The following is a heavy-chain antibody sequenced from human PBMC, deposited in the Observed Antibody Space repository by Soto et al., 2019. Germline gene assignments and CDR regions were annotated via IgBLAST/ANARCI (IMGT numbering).Heavy chain of an antibody. CDR2: ISYDGSNK. CDR1: GFTFSSYA. V-gene: IGHV3-30*04. Sequence: GGSLRLSCAASGFTFSSYAMHWVRQAPGKGLEWVAVISYDGSNKYYADSVKGRFTISRDNSKNTLYLQMNSLRAEDTAVYYCARVLEYGDVDTAMEGAFDIWGQGTMVTVSS. CDR3: ARVLEYGDVDTAMEGAFDI. J-gene: IGHJ3*02. D-gene: IGHD5-18*01.